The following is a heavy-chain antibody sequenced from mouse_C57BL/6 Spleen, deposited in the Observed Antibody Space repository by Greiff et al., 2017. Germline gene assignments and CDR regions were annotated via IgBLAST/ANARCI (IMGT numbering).Heavy chain of an antibody. CDR1: GFSLTSYG. Sequence: QVQLKESGPGLVQPSQSLSITCTVSGFSLTSYGVHWVRQSPGKGLEWLGVIWSGGSTDYNAAFISRLSSSKDNSKGQVFFKMNRLQADDTAIYYGAKNPTMVTWYFDVWGTGTTVTVSS. D-gene: IGHD2-9*01. V-gene: IGHV2-2*01. CDR2: IWSGGST. CDR3: AKNPTMVTWYFDV. J-gene: IGHJ1*03.